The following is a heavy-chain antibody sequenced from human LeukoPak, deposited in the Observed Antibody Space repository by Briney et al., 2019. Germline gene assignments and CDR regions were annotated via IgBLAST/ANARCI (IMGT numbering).Heavy chain of an antibody. D-gene: IGHD2-15*01. CDR2: ISAYNGNT. Sequence: ASVKVSCKASGYTFTSYGISWGRQAPGQGLEWMGWISAYNGNTNYAQKLQGRVTMTTDTSTSTAYMELRSLRSDDTAVYYCARGCSGGSCYAPRDYWGQGTLVTVSS. V-gene: IGHV1-18*01. J-gene: IGHJ4*02. CDR1: GYTFTSYG. CDR3: ARGCSGGSCYAPRDY.